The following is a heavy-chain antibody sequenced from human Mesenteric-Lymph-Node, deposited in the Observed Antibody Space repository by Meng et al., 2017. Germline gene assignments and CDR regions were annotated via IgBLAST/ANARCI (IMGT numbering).Heavy chain of an antibody. V-gene: IGHV4-61*02. CDR2: IYTSGST. CDR3: ARGGAVDYDY. Sequence: SETLSLTCTVSGGSISSGSYYWTWIRQPAGKGLEWIGRIYTSGSTNYNPSLKSRVTISVDKSKNQFSLKLRSVTAADTTVYYCARGGAVDYDYWGQGTLVTVSS. CDR1: GGSISSGSYY. J-gene: IGHJ4*02. D-gene: IGHD4-23*01.